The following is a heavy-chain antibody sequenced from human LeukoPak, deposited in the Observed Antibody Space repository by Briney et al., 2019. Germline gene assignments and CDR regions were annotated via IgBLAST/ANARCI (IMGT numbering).Heavy chain of an antibody. CDR3: VRGKTGDWSFDP. CDR2: ISYDGSNE. V-gene: IGHV3-33*01. J-gene: IGHJ5*02. Sequence: GGSLRLSCAASGFTFSSNGMHWVRQAPGKGLEWVAVISYDGSNEYYADSVKGRFTISRDNSKNTLYLQMNSLRAEDTAVYYCVRGKTGDWSFDPWGQGTLVTVSS. CDR1: GFTFSSNG. D-gene: IGHD1-1*01.